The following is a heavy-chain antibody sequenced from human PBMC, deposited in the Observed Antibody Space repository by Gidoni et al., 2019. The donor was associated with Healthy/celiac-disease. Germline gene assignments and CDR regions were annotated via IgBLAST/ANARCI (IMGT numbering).Heavy chain of an antibody. CDR1: GYTFTGYY. CDR2: INPNSGGT. CDR3: ARDLGYCSGGSCKRYYYGMDV. D-gene: IGHD2-15*01. J-gene: IGHJ6*02. Sequence: QVQLVQSGAEVKKPGASVKVSCTASGYTFTGYYMHWVRQAPGQGLEWMGWINPNSGGTNYAQKFQGWVTMTRDTSISTAYMELSRLRSDDTAVYYCARDLGYCSGGSCKRYYYGMDVWGQGTTVTVSS. V-gene: IGHV1-2*04.